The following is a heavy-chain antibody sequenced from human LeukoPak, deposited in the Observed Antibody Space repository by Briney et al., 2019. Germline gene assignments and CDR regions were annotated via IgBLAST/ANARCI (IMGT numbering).Heavy chain of an antibody. Sequence: GASVKVSCKASGYTFTGYYMHWVRQAPGQGLEWMGWINPNSGGTNYAQKFQGRVTMTRDTSISTAYMELSRLRSDDTAVYYCARKDDILTGYYLHYFDYWGQGTLVTVSS. CDR1: GYTFTGYY. J-gene: IGHJ4*02. D-gene: IGHD3-9*01. CDR2: INPNSGGT. CDR3: ARKDDILTGYYLHYFDY. V-gene: IGHV1-2*02.